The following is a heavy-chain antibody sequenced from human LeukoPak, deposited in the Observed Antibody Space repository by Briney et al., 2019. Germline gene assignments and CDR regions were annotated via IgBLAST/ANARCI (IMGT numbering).Heavy chain of an antibody. V-gene: IGHV3-23*01. CDR2: IRSSGGST. J-gene: IGHJ6*02. CDR3: AKVRDYFYYGLDV. Sequence: GSLRLSCAASGFTFNNYAMSWVRQAPGKGLEWVSVIRSSGGSTNYADSVKGRFTISRDNSKNTLYLQMNSLRGEDTAVYYCAKVRDYFYYGLDVWGQETRDTVSS. CDR1: GFTFNNYA.